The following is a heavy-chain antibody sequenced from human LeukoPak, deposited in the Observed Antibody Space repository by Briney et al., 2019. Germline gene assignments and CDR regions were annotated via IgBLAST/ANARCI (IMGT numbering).Heavy chain of an antibody. J-gene: IGHJ3*02. V-gene: IGHV4-28*01. CDR1: GYSISSSNW. CDR2: IYYSGST. CDR3: ARHGAAYAFDI. Sequence: SDTLSLTCAVSGYSISSSNWWGWIRQPPGKGLEWIGYIYYSGSTYYNPSLKSRVSMSVDTSKNQFSLTLSPVTAADTAVYYCARHGAAYAFDIWGQGTTVTLSS. D-gene: IGHD2-15*01.